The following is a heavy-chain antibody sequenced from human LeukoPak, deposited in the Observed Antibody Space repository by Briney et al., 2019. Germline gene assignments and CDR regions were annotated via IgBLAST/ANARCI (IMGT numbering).Heavy chain of an antibody. J-gene: IGHJ3*02. V-gene: IGHV3-15*01. CDR3: TTDRAGDAFDI. CDR2: IKSKTDGGTT. CDR1: GFIFDDYG. Sequence: GGSLRLSCAASGFIFDDYGMSWVRQAPGKGLEWVGRIKSKTDGGTTDYAAPVKGRFTISRDDSKNTLYLQMNSLKTEDTAVYYCTTDRAGDAFDIWGQGTMVTVSS.